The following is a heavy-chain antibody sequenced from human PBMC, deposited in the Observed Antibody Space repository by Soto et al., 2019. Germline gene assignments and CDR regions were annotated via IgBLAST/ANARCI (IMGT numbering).Heavy chain of an antibody. Sequence: ASVKVSCKASGYTFTGHYIHWVRQAPEQGPEWMGEIGPESGATRYAQRFQGRVTMTRDMSITTVYMELNNLSPGDTAVYYCGRGRSGQIVVFYWGQGTPVTVSS. J-gene: IGHJ4*02. D-gene: IGHD1-26*01. CDR2: IGPESGAT. V-gene: IGHV1-2*02. CDR1: GYTFTGHY. CDR3: GRGRSGQIVVFY.